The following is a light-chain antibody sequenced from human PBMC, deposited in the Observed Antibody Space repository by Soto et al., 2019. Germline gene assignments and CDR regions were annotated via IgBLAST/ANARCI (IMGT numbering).Light chain of an antibody. Sequence: DILMTQSPSSLSASVGDRVTITCRASQSIDSWLAWYQQKPGKAPKLLMYDASSLESGVSSRFSGSGSGTELTLIISSLQPDDFATYYCQQYKTSLLTFGGGTKVDIK. CDR1: QSIDSW. V-gene: IGKV1-5*01. J-gene: IGKJ4*01. CDR2: DAS. CDR3: QQYKTSLLT.